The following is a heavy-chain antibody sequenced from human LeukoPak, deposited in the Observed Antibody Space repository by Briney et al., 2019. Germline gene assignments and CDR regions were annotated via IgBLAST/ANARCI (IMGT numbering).Heavy chain of an antibody. J-gene: IGHJ5*02. CDR1: GYSISSGYY. CDR3: ARDYRSDYDDTSGYTP. V-gene: IGHV4-38-2*02. D-gene: IGHD3-22*01. Sequence: PSETLSLTCALSGYSISSGYYWGWIRPPPGKGLEWIASIYYDGNTYYNPSLKSRVTISVDTSKNQFSLKLSSVTASDTAVYYCARDYRSDYDDTSGYTPWGQGTLVTVSS. CDR2: IYYDGNT.